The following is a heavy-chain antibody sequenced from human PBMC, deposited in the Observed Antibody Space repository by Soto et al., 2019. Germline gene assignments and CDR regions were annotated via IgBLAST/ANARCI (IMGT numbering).Heavy chain of an antibody. J-gene: IGHJ6*03. CDR1: GYTFSDYY. V-gene: IGHV1-2*02. Sequence: QVQLVQSGAEVKKPGASVTVSCKASGYTFSDYYLHWVRQAPGQGPEWMGWINPNGGGTKYGQKFRGRVTMTRDTSVRTAFMALNSLKSDDTAVYYCARESGGATATLDYYYFYMDVWGKGTTVTVSS. D-gene: IGHD5-12*01. CDR2: INPNGGGT. CDR3: ARESGGATATLDYYYFYMDV.